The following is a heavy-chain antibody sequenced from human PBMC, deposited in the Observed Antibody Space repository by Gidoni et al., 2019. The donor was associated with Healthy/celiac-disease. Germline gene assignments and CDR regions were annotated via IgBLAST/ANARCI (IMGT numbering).Heavy chain of an antibody. CDR1: GFTFSSYA. J-gene: IGHJ4*02. V-gene: IGHV3-23*01. CDR3: AKIRAGTTSLIDY. Sequence: EVQLLESGGGLVQPGGPLGLPWEPSGFTFSSYAMGWVRQAPGKGLEWVSAISGSGGSTYYADSVKGRFTISRDNSKNTLYLQMNSLRAEDTAVYYCAKIRAGTTSLIDYWGQGTLVTVSS. D-gene: IGHD1-7*01. CDR2: ISGSGGST.